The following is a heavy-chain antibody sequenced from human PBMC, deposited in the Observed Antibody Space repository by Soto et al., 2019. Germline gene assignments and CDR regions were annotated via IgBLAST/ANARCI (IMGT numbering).Heavy chain of an antibody. CDR1: GASMSSGGYY. V-gene: IGHV4-31*03. J-gene: IGHJ5*02. CDR3: ARDRHNNFFDP. D-gene: IGHD6-6*01. Sequence: QVQLQESGPGLVKPSQTLSLTCTVSGASMSSGGYYWTWIRQSPGKGLEWIGYIYYSGSTYYNPSLASRVAISLDTSRSQFPLTLHSLTAADTAIYYCARDRHNNFFDPWGQGTLVTVSS. CDR2: IYYSGST.